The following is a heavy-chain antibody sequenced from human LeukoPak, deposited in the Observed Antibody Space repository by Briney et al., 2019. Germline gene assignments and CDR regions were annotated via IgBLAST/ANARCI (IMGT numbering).Heavy chain of an antibody. CDR2: IIPMLGIA. Sequence: SVKVSCKASGGTFSGYAISWVRQAPGQGLEWMGRIIPMLGIANSAQKFQGGVTLTADRSTSTAYMELSSLRSEDTAVYYCARGAIAAAGERSDYWGQGTLVTVSS. CDR1: GGTFSGYA. D-gene: IGHD6-13*01. J-gene: IGHJ4*02. CDR3: ARGAIAAAGERSDY. V-gene: IGHV1-69*04.